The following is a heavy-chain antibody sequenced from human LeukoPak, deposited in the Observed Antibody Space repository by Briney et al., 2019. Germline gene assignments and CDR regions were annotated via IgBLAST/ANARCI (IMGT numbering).Heavy chain of an antibody. CDR3: ARSGGLYTSTWYFHH. CDR2: IDYSGST. CDR1: GGSISSYY. Sequence: SETLSLTCTVSGGSISSYYWSWIRQPPGKGLEWIGYIDYSGSTIYNPSLKSRVTISVNTSKNQFSLQLSSVTAADTAVYYCARSGGLYTSTWYFHHWGQGTLVTVSS. D-gene: IGHD6-13*01. V-gene: IGHV4-59*01. J-gene: IGHJ1*01.